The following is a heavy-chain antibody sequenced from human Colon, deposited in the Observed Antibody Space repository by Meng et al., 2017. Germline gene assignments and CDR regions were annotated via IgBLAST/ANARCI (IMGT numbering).Heavy chain of an antibody. J-gene: IGHJ6*02. CDR3: ARDSGLGYCSGGSCYYYYGMDV. CDR2: ISSSSSNI. D-gene: IGHD2-15*01. CDR1: GFTFSSYS. Sequence: GGSLRLSCAASGFTFSSYSMNWVRQAPGKGLEWVSSISSSSSNIYYADSVKGRFTISRDNAKNSLYLQTNSLRAEDTAVYYCARDSGLGYCSGGSCYYYYGMDVWGQGTTVTVSS. V-gene: IGHV3-21*01.